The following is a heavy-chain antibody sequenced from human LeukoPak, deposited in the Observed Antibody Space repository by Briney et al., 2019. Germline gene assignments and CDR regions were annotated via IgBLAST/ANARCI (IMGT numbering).Heavy chain of an antibody. CDR1: GFTFSSYG. D-gene: IGHD2-15*01. CDR2: IWYDGSNK. J-gene: IGHJ6*02. CDR3: AREWVGLMVAATRDYYYYGMDV. V-gene: IGHV3-33*01. Sequence: SGGSLRLSCAASGFTFSSYGMQWVRRAPGQGRVWVAVIWYDGSNKYYTDSVKGRFTISRDNSKNTLYLQMNSLRAEDTAVYYCAREWVGLMVAATRDYYYYGMDVWGQGTTVTVSS.